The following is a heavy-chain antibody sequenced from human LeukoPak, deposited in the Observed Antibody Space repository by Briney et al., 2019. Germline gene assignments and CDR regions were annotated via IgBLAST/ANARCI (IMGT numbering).Heavy chain of an antibody. V-gene: IGHV3-74*03. CDR1: GFTFRNYW. CDR3: ARDRYYYDSSGYRFPFDY. D-gene: IGHD3-22*01. CDR2: INEHGIP. Sequence: GGSLRLSCAASGFTFRNYWMYWVRQAPGKGLVWIANINEHGIPMYEDSVKGRFTISRDNAKNSLYLQMNSLRAEDTAVYYCARDRYYYDSSGYRFPFDYWGQGTLVTVSS. J-gene: IGHJ4*02.